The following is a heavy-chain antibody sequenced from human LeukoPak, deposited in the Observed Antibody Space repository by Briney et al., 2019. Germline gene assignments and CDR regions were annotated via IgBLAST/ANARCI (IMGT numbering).Heavy chain of an antibody. CDR1: GYSISSGYY. Sequence: SETLSLTCTVSGYSISSGYYWSWIRQPPGKGLEWIGYIYYSGSTNYNPSLKSRVTISVDTSKNQFSLKLSSVTAADTAVYYCARERGRSYGSVPYYYYYMDVWGKGTTVTVSS. CDR2: IYYSGST. D-gene: IGHD5-18*01. CDR3: ARERGRSYGSVPYYYYYMDV. V-gene: IGHV4-61*01. J-gene: IGHJ6*03.